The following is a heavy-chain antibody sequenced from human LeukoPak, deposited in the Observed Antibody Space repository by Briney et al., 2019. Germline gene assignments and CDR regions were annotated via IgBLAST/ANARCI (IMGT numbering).Heavy chain of an antibody. D-gene: IGHD2-15*01. CDR2: IYYSGST. CDR3: ARSHRTWIYCSGGSCPNNWFDP. CDR1: GGSISSSSYY. Sequence: SETLSLTCTVSGGSISSSSYYWGWIRQPPGKGLEWIGSIYYSGSTYYNPSLKSRVTISVDTSKNQFSLKLSSVTAADTAVYYCARSHRTWIYCSGGSCPNNWFDPWGQGTLVTVSS. J-gene: IGHJ5*02. V-gene: IGHV4-39*01.